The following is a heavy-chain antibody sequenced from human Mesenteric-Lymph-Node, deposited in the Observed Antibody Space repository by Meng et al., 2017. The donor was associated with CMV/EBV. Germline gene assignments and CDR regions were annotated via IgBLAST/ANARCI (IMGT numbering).Heavy chain of an antibody. CDR2: ISGSGGST. Sequence: GESLKISCAASGFTFSSYAMSWVRQAPGKGLEWVSAISGSGGSTYYADSVKGRFTISRDNSKNTLYLQMNSLRAEDTAVYYCVRAPYNFGYYFDFWGQGTLVTVSS. CDR1: GFTFSSYA. V-gene: IGHV3-23*01. J-gene: IGHJ4*02. CDR3: VRAPYNFGYYFDF. D-gene: IGHD3-3*01.